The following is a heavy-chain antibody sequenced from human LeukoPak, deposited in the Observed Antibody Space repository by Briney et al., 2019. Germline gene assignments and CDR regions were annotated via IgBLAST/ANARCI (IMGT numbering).Heavy chain of an antibody. D-gene: IGHD3-10*01. Sequence: ASVKVSCKASGYTFTSYGISWVRQAPGQGLEWMGWISAYNGNTNYAQKLQGRVTMTTDTSTSTAYMGLRSLRSDDTAVYYCARDSVGYYGSGSLDYWGQGTLVTVSS. V-gene: IGHV1-18*01. CDR1: GYTFTSYG. CDR3: ARDSVGYYGSGSLDY. J-gene: IGHJ4*02. CDR2: ISAYNGNT.